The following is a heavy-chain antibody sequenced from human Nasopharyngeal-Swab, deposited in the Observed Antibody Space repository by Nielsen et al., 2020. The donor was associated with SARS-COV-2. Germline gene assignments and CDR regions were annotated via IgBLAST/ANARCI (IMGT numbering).Heavy chain of an antibody. CDR2: ISWNSGYI. D-gene: IGHD6-13*01. CDR3: AKEHSSTWNYLDY. CDR1: GFPFDDYA. J-gene: IGHJ4*02. V-gene: IGHV3-9*03. Sequence: GGSLRLSFPASGFPFDDYAMHWVRQAPGKGLEWVSGISWNSGYIVYADSVKGRFTISRDNAKNSLYLQMNSLRAEDMALYYCAKEHSSTWNYLDYWGQGTLVTVSS.